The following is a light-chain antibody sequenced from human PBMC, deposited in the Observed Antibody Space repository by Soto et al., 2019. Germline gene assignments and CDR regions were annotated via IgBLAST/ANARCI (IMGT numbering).Light chain of an antibody. Sequence: EIVMTQSPAMLSVSPGERATLSCRASQNVNKRLAWYQQKAGQPPRLLIYGASTRATGIPARFSGSWSGTEFTLTISSLQSEDFAVYYCQHFNSGPLLFGKGTKVEIK. CDR2: GAS. CDR3: QHFNSGPLL. CDR1: QNVNKR. J-gene: IGKJ1*01. V-gene: IGKV3-15*01.